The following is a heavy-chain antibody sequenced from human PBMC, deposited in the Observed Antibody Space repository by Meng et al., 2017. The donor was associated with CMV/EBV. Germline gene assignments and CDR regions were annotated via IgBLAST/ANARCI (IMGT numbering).Heavy chain of an antibody. Sequence: HLQHVGEVLLNPLETLSLTRAVYGGSFSGYYWGWIRQPPGKGLEWIGEINHSGSTNYNPSLKSRVTISVDTSKNQFSLKLSSVTAADTAVYYCARGGNWFDPWGQGTLVTVSS. CDR1: GGSFSGYY. J-gene: IGHJ5*02. CDR2: INHSGST. V-gene: IGHV4-34*01. CDR3: ARGGNWFDP.